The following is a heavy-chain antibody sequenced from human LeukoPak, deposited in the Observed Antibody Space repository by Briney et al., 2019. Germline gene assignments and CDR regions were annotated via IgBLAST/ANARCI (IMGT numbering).Heavy chain of an antibody. D-gene: IGHD5-24*01. Sequence: PSETLSLTCAVYGGSFSGYYWSWIRQPPGKGLEWIGEINHSGNTNYNPSLKSRVTISVDTSKNQFSLKLNSVTAADTAVYYCARGPNYPSPSPFDYWGQGTLVTVSS. V-gene: IGHV4-34*01. CDR3: ARGPNYPSPSPFDY. CDR2: INHSGNT. CDR1: GGSFSGYY. J-gene: IGHJ4*02.